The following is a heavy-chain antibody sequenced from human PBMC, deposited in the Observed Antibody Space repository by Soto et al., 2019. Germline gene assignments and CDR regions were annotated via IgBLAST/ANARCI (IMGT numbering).Heavy chain of an antibody. J-gene: IGHJ6*02. D-gene: IGHD1-7*01. V-gene: IGHV2-5*01. CDR1: GFSLSTSGVG. CDR2: IYWNDDK. CDR3: AHRRGWNLGFDYYYYGMDV. Sequence: QITLKESGPTLVKPTQTLTLTCTFSGFSLSTSGVGVGWIRQPPGKALEWLALIYWNDDKRYSPSLKSRLTITKDTSKNQVVLTMTNMDPVDTATYYCAHRRGWNLGFDYYYYGMDVWGQGTTVTVSS.